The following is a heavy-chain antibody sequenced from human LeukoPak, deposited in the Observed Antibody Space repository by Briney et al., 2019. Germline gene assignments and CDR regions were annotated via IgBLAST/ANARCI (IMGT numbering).Heavy chain of an antibody. Sequence: GASVKVSCKASGYTFTGYYMHWVRQAPGQGIEWMGWINPNSGGTNYAQKFQGRVTMTRDTSISTAYMELSRLRSDDTAVYYCAREGGNGIVGALRGYMDVWGKGTTVTVSS. CDR1: GYTFTGYY. CDR2: INPNSGGT. D-gene: IGHD1-26*01. V-gene: IGHV1-2*02. CDR3: AREGGNGIVGALRGYMDV. J-gene: IGHJ6*03.